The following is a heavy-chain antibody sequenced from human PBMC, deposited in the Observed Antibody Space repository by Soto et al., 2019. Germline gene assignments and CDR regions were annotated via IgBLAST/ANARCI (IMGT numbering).Heavy chain of an antibody. J-gene: IGHJ6*02. CDR3: ARVGFGVIYYGMDV. D-gene: IGHD3-10*01. CDR1: GFTFSSYS. CDR2: ISSSSSYI. V-gene: IGHV3-21*01. Sequence: EVQLVESGGGLVKPGGSLRLSCAASGFTFSSYSMNWVRQAPGKGLEWVSSISSSSSYIYYADSVKGRFTISRDNAKNSLYLQMNSLRAEDTAVYYCARVGFGVIYYGMDVWGQGTTVTVSS.